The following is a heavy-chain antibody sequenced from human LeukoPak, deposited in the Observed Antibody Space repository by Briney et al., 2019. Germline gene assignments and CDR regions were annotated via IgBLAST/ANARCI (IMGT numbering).Heavy chain of an antibody. CDR2: IYHSGST. V-gene: IGHV4-30-2*01. D-gene: IGHD4-17*01. CDR1: GGSISSGGYY. Sequence: PSETLSLTCTVSGGSISSGGYYWSWIRQPPGKGLEWIGYIYHSGSTYYSLSLKSRVTISVDRSKNQFSLKLSSVTAADTAVYYCARVFAVTKNYFDYWGQGTLVTVSS. J-gene: IGHJ4*02. CDR3: ARVFAVTKNYFDY.